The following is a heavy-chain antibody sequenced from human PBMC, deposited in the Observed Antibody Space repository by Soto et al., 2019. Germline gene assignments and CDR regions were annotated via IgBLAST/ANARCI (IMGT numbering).Heavy chain of an antibody. D-gene: IGHD6-13*01. J-gene: IGHJ4*02. CDR2: ISWNSGSI. CDR3: ARDAAAGLNDY. Sequence: SLRLSCAASGFTFDDYAMHWVRQAPGKGLEWVSGISWNSGSIGYADSVKGRFTISRDNAKNSLYLQMNSLRAEDTALYYCARDAAAGLNDYWGQGTLVTVSS. CDR1: GFTFDDYA. V-gene: IGHV3-9*01.